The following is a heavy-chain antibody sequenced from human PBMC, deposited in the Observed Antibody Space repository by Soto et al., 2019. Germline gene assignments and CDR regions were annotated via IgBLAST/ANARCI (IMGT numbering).Heavy chain of an antibody. D-gene: IGHD3-10*01. CDR1: GFAFSNAW. Sequence: GGSLRLSCAASGFAFSNAWINWVRQAPGKGLEWVGRIKSKGHGGTTDFAAPVRGRFAISRDDSRNMVYMQMNSLNTDDTAVYYCASSLISLGYYFDYWGQGTLVTVSS. V-gene: IGHV3-15*07. CDR3: ASSLISLGYYFDY. CDR2: IKSKGHGGTT. J-gene: IGHJ4*02.